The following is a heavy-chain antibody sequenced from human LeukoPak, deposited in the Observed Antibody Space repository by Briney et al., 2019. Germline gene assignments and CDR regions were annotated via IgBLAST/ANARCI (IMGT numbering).Heavy chain of an antibody. CDR2: ISSSGSTI. Sequence: GGSLRLSCAASGFTFSSYEMNWVRQAPGKGLEWVSYISSSGSTIYYADSVKGRFTISRDNAKSSLYLQMNSLRAEDTAVYYCAREPYCGGDCSYYYYYYMDVWGKGTTVTISS. CDR1: GFTFSSYE. J-gene: IGHJ6*03. V-gene: IGHV3-48*03. CDR3: AREPYCGGDCSYYYYYYMDV. D-gene: IGHD2-21*02.